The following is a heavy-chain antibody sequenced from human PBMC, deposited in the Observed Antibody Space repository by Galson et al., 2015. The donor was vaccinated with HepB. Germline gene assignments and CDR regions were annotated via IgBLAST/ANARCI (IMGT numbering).Heavy chain of an antibody. J-gene: IGHJ4*02. CDR3: ARERPGVGVLPDY. D-gene: IGHD2-15*01. V-gene: IGHV1-2*02. CDR2: INSNSGGT. Sequence: SVKVSCKASGYSFTGYYMHWVRQAPGQGLEWLGWINSNSGGTNYAQKVQGRISMTRDTAISTVYMGLSRLRSDDTAVYYCARERPGVGVLPDYWGQGTLVTVSS. CDR1: GYSFTGYY.